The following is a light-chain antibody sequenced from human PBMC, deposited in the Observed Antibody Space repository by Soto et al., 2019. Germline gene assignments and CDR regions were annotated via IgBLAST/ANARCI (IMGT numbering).Light chain of an antibody. CDR3: DSYTSSRAYV. CDR2: EVS. V-gene: IGLV2-14*01. CDR1: SSDVGGYNY. Sequence: QSALTQPASVSGSPGKSITISCTGTSSDVGGYNYVSWYQQQSGKAPKLIIHEVSNRPSGVSNRFSGSKSGNTASLTISGLQAEDEADYYCDSYTSSRAYVFGIGTQLTVL. J-gene: IGLJ7*01.